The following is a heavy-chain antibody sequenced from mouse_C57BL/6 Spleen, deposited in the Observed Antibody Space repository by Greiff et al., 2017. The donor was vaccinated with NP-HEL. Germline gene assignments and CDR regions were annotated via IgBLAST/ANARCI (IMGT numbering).Heavy chain of an antibody. CDR3: ARWEGAMDY. D-gene: IGHD4-1*01. CDR1: GYTFTSYW. J-gene: IGHJ4*01. V-gene: IGHV1-69*01. Sequence: QVQLQQSGAELVMPGASVKLSCKASGYTFTSYWMHWVKQRPGQGLEWIGEIDPSDSYTNYNQQFKGKSTLTVDKSSSTAYMQLSSLTSEDSDDYYCARWEGAMDYWGQGTSVTVSS. CDR2: IDPSDSYT.